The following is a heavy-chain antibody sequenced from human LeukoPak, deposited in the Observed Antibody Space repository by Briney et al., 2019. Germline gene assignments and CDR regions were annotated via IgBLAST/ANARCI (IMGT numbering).Heavy chain of an antibody. J-gene: IGHJ4*02. D-gene: IGHD2-8*01. CDR3: ASKPKGYCTNGVCYSVFDY. CDR1: GGSISSSSYY. CDR2: IYYTGTT. Sequence: SETLSLTCTVSGGSISSSSYYWGWIRQPPGKGLDWIGSIYYTGTTYYNPSLTSRVTISVDTSKNQFSLRLTSVTAADTAVYYCASKPKGYCTNGVCYSVFDYWGQGTLVTVSS. V-gene: IGHV4-39*01.